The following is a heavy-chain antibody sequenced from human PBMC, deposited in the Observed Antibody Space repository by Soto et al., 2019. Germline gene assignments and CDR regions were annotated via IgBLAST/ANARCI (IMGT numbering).Heavy chain of an antibody. CDR2: ISGSGGST. V-gene: IGHV3-23*01. D-gene: IGHD2-21*01. Sequence: PVRSQRLPYAASGFTFSNYAMSWVRQAPGKGLEWVSAISGSGGSTYYADSVKGRFTISRDNSKNTLYLQMNSLRAEDTAVYYCEKSQLPPPPDAFDIWGQGTMVTVSS. J-gene: IGHJ3*02. CDR3: EKSQLPPPPDAFDI. CDR1: GFTFSNYA.